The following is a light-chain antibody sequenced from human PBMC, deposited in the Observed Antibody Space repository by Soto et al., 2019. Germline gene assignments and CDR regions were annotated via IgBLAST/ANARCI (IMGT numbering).Light chain of an antibody. J-gene: IGLJ1*01. CDR1: SSDVGGYNY. CDR2: DVS. Sequence: QSALTQPASVSGSPGQSITISCTGTSSDVGGYNYVSWYQHHPGKAPKLLIYDVSNRPSGISNRFSGSKSDNTASLTISGLQPEDEADYYCSSYTTGNTRQIVFGTGTKVTVL. V-gene: IGLV2-14*03. CDR3: SSYTTGNTRQIV.